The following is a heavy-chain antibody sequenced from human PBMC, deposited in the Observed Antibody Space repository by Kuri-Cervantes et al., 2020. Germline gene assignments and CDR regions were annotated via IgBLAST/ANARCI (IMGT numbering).Heavy chain of an antibody. D-gene: IGHD3-10*01. Sequence: ASVKVSCKASGYTFTSYGISWVRQAPGQRLEWMGWINAGNGNTKYSQKFQGRVTITRDTSASTAYMELSSLRPEDTAVYYCARGPSRGWFDPWGQGTLVTVSS. J-gene: IGHJ5*02. CDR2: INAGNGNT. CDR3: ARGPSRGWFDP. CDR1: GYTFTSYG. V-gene: IGHV1-3*01.